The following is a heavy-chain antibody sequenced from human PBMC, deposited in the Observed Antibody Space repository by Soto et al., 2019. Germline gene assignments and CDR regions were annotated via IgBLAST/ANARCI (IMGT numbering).Heavy chain of an antibody. Sequence: QVQLVQSGAEVKKPGSSVKVSCKASGGTFSSYAISWVRQAPGQGLEWMGGIIPIFGTANYAQKFQGRVTCAADESTSRDYTWVGSVRSEDAALNSCASAHSQGVLRWGELSKIKWFDPGGEEPLVTAS. CDR1: GGTFSSYA. V-gene: IGHV1-69*01. D-gene: IGHD3-16*02. CDR3: ASAHSQGVLRWGELSKIKWFDP. CDR2: IIPIFGTA. J-gene: IGHJ5*02.